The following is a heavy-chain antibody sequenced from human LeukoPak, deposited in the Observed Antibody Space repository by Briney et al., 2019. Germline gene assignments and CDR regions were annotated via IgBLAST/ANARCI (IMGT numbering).Heavy chain of an antibody. Sequence: SETLSLTCTVSGGSISSGGYYWSWIRQHPGKGLEWIGYIYYSGSTYYNPSLKSRVTISVDTSKNQFSLKLSSVTAADTAVYYCARGYISGNQYNWFDPWGQGTLVTVSS. V-gene: IGHV4-31*03. CDR3: ARGYISGNQYNWFDP. D-gene: IGHD4-23*01. CDR1: GGSISSGGYY. J-gene: IGHJ5*02. CDR2: IYYSGST.